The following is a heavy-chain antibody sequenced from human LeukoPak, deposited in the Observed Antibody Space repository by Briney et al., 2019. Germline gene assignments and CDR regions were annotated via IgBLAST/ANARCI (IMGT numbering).Heavy chain of an antibody. D-gene: IGHD5-18*01. CDR1: GFTFSSYA. CDR2: ISSNGGST. CDR3: VKEGGYSYGHYFDY. V-gene: IGHV3-64D*06. Sequence: GGSLRLSCSASGFTFSSYAMHWVRQAPGKGLEYVSAISSNGGSTYYADSVKGRFTISRDNSKNTLYLQMSSLRAEDTAVYYCVKEGGYSYGHYFDYWGQGTLVTASS. J-gene: IGHJ4*02.